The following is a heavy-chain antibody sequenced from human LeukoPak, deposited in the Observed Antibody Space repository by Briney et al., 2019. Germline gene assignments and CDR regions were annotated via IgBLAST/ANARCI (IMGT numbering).Heavy chain of an antibody. J-gene: IGHJ4*02. CDR2: IYTNGNT. D-gene: IGHD4-17*01. CDR3: AYGGYPLSY. V-gene: IGHV3-66*01. Sequence: PGGSLRLSCAASGFTVSSSYWNWVRQPPGKGLEWISLIYTNGNTHYANSVKGRFTFSRDNSKNTLYLQMNSLRAEDTAVYYCAYGGYPLSYWGQGTLVTVSS. CDR1: GFTVSSSY.